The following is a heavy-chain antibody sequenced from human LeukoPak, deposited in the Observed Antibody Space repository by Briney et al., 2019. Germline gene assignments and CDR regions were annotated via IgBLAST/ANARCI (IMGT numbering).Heavy chain of an antibody. V-gene: IGHV1-18*01. J-gene: IGHJ5*02. CDR1: DCTFINCD. CDR3: ARLYCSNINCYGWFDP. Sequence: WASVKVSCKASDCTFINCDISWVRQAPGQGLEWMGWVNAYNGNTNYAQKFQDRVTMTTDTSTNTAYMELRSLRSDDTAVYYCARLYCSNINCYGWFDPWGQGTLVTVSS. CDR2: VNAYNGNT. D-gene: IGHD2-2*01.